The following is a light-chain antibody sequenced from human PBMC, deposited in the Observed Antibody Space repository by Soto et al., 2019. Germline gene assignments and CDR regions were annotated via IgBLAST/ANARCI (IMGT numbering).Light chain of an antibody. J-gene: IGKJ1*01. CDR3: LHTYSFPRK. Sequence: DIQMTQSPSSVSASVGDRVTLTCRASQGIGDRLAWYQQKPGKVPQLLIYFASTLGSGVPSRFSGSGSGTDFILTINTLQADDFATYYCLHTYSFPRKFGQGTKGDIK. CDR1: QGIGDR. V-gene: IGKV1-12*01. CDR2: FAS.